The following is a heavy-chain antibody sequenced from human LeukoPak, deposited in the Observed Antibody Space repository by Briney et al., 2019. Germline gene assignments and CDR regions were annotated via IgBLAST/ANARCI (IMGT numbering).Heavy chain of an antibody. CDR3: AELGITMIGGV. CDR2: IKQDGSQT. J-gene: IGHJ6*04. V-gene: IGHV3-7*01. CDR1: GFTFSTYW. Sequence: GGSLRLSCEASGFTFSTYWMSWVRQAPGKGLEWVANIKQDGSQTHHADSVKGRFTISRDNAKNSLYLQMNSLRAEDTAVYYCAELGITMIGGVWGKGTTVTISS. D-gene: IGHD3-10*02.